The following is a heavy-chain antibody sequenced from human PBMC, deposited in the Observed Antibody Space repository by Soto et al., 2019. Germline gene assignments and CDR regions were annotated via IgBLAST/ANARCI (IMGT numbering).Heavy chain of an antibody. CDR3: ARGEAVAGLYNYHRLDV. J-gene: IGHJ6*01. Sequence: QVQLVQAGAEVKKPGSSVKVSCKVSGGTFSNYAIDWVRLAPGHGLEWMGGIVPIFGTTYYTQKFQGRATIIAADSTTTAYLEMSSLISEDTAIYYCARGEAVAGLYNYHRLDVWGQGTAVTVSS. V-gene: IGHV1-69*12. CDR1: GGTFSNYA. CDR2: IVPIFGTT. D-gene: IGHD6-19*01.